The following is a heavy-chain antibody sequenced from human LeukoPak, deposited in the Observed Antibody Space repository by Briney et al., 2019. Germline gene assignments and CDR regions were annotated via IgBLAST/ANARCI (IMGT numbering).Heavy chain of an antibody. CDR3: ARDGRWLQPDY. Sequence: PGGSLRLSCAASGFTFSSYAMHWARQAPGKGLEWVAVISYDGSNKYYADSVKGRFTISRDNPKNTLYLQMNSLRAEDTAVYYCARDGRWLQPDYWGQGTLVTVSS. CDR2: ISYDGSNK. J-gene: IGHJ4*02. CDR1: GFTFSSYA. D-gene: IGHD5-24*01. V-gene: IGHV3-30*04.